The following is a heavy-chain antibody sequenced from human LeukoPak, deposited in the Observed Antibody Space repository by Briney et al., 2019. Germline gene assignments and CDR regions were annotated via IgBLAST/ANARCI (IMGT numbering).Heavy chain of an antibody. V-gene: IGHV3-21*06. Sequence: GGSLRLSCAASGFTVSSNYMSWVRQAPGKGLEWVSSISSSSSYIYYADSVKGRFTISRDNAKNSVYLQMNSLRAEDTAVYYCARDSSWAFDYWGQGTLVTVSS. J-gene: IGHJ4*02. D-gene: IGHD6-13*01. CDR3: ARDSSWAFDY. CDR2: ISSSSSYI. CDR1: GFTVSSNY.